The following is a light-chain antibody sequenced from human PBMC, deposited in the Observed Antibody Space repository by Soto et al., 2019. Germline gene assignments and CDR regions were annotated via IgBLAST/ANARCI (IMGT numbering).Light chain of an antibody. CDR3: QQYGSSGK. J-gene: IGKJ1*01. CDR1: QSVSSN. CDR2: GAS. V-gene: IGKV3-20*01. Sequence: EIVLTQSPCTLSLSPVERATLSFRASQSVSSNLAWYQQKPGQAPRLLISGASSRATGIPDRFSGSGSGTDFTLTISRLEPEDFAVYYCQQYGSSGKFGQGTKVDIK.